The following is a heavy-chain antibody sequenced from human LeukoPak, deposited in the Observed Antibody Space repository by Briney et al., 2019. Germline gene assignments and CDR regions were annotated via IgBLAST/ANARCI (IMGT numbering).Heavy chain of an antibody. V-gene: IGHV4-59*01. D-gene: IGHD5-12*01. CDR2: IYYSGST. Sequence: SETLSLTCTVSGGSISSYYWSWIRQPPGKGLEWIGYIYYSGSTNYNPSLKSRVTISVDTSKNQFSLKLSSVTAADTAVYYCARERRGYDSSGHYYYYGMDVWAKGPRSPSP. CDR1: GGSISSYY. J-gene: IGHJ6*02. CDR3: ARERRGYDSSGHYYYYGMDV.